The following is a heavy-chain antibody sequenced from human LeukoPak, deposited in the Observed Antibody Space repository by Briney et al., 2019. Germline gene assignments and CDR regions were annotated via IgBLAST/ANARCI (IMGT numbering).Heavy chain of an antibody. J-gene: IGHJ3*01. CDR1: GFTFSSYW. D-gene: IGHD3-16*01. CDR3: AKDRLSSWGIGAFEV. CDR2: IYGGGEIT. Sequence: GGSLRLSCAASGFTFSSYWMSWVRQAPGKGLEWVSAIYGGGEITYYADSVKGRFIISRDNSKNTLYLQMNRLRTEDTAIYYRAKDRLSSWGIGAFEVWGQGTMVTVSS. V-gene: IGHV3-23*01.